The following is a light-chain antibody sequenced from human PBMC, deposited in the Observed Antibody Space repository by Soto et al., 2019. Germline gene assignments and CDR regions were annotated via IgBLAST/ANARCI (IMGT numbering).Light chain of an antibody. V-gene: IGLV1-40*01. CDR3: QTYDSSLSAYV. CDR1: RSNIGAGYE. CDR2: GNT. J-gene: IGLJ1*01. Sequence: QAVVTQPPSVSGAPGQRVTISCTGTRSNIGAGYEIHWYKQLPGAAPKLLLYGNTNRPSGVPDRFSGSKSGTSASLAITGLRAEDEADYYCQTYDSSLSAYVFGTGTKLTV.